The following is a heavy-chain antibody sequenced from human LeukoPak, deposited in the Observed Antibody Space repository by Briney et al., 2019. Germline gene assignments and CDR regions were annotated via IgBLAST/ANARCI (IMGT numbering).Heavy chain of an antibody. D-gene: IGHD3-10*01. CDR1: GGSISSGGYY. Sequence: PSQTLSLTCTVSGGSISSGGYYWSWIRQHPGKGLEWIGYIYYSGSTYYNPSLKRRVTISVDTSKNQFSLKLSSVTAADTAVYYCARDLRLGELSYFDYWGQGTLVTVSS. V-gene: IGHV4-31*03. CDR2: IYYSGST. J-gene: IGHJ4*02. CDR3: ARDLRLGELSYFDY.